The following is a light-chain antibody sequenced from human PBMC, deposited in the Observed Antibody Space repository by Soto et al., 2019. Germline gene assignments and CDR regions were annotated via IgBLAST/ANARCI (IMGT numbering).Light chain of an antibody. CDR1: SGNIASKY. J-gene: IGLJ2*01. CDR2: EYY. CDR3: QSYDNYNVV. V-gene: IGLV6-57*04. Sequence: NFMPTQPHSVSESPGKTVTISCTRSSGNIASKYVQWYQQRPGSAPSTVIYEYYERPSGVPDRFSGAIDSSSNSASLTISGLKTEDEADYYCQSYDNYNVVFGGGTKLTVL.